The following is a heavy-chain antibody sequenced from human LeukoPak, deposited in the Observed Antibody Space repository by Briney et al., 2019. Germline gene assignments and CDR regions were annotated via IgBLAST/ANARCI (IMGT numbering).Heavy chain of an antibody. D-gene: IGHD3-10*01. CDR2: IYYSGST. J-gene: IGHJ3*02. CDR3: ARPSSGSYSCAFDI. CDR1: GGSISTYY. V-gene: IGHV4-59*08. Sequence: SETLSLTCTVSGGSISTYYWSWIRQPPGKGLEWIGYIYYSGSTNYNPSLKSRVTLSVDTSKNQVSLKLSSVTAADTAVYYCARPSSGSYSCAFDIWGQGTMVTVSS.